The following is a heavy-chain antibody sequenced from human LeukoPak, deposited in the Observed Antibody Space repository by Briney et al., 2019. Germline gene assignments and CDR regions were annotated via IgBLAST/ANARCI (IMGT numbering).Heavy chain of an antibody. CDR1: GFTFSNYW. V-gene: IGHV3-74*01. J-gene: IGHJ5*02. Sequence: PGGSLRLSCAASGFTFSNYWMHWVRQTPGKGLVWVSRIGSDGSSTSYADSVKGRFTISRDNAKNMLYLQMNSLRVEDTAVYYCARGPIVGATTWFDPWGRGTLVTVSS. CDR2: IGSDGSST. D-gene: IGHD1-26*01. CDR3: ARGPIVGATTWFDP.